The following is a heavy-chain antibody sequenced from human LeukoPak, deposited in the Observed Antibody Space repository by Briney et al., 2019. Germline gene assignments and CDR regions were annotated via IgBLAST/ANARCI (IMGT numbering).Heavy chain of an antibody. CDR1: GFTFSSYW. D-gene: IGHD5-18*01. CDR3: ARDRSGYTFDD. CDR2: ISATGNYI. V-gene: IGHV3-21*01. Sequence: GGSLRLSCAASGFTFSSYWMSWVRQAPGKGLEWVSSISATGNYIYYADSVKGRFTISRDHAKNSLYLQMNSLRAEDTAVYYCARDRSGYTFDDWGQGTLVTVSS. J-gene: IGHJ4*02.